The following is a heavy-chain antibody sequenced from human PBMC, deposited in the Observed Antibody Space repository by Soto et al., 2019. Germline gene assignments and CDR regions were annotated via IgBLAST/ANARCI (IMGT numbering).Heavy chain of an antibody. V-gene: IGHV4-34*01. CDR1: GGSFRGDD. D-gene: IGHD2-2*01. CDR2: INHSGGT. Sequence: ETLSLTGAYCGGSFRGDDWSGIRQPPGKGLEWIGEINHSGGTNYNPSLKSRVTISVDTSKNQFSLKLSSVTAADTAVYYCARQKRYCSSTSCQADYWGQGTPVTVPQ. J-gene: IGHJ4*02. CDR3: ARQKRYCSSTSCQADY.